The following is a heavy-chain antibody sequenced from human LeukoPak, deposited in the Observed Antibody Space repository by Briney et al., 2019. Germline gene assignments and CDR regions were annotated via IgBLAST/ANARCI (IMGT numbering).Heavy chain of an antibody. V-gene: IGHV4-59*01. CDR3: ARGDSTVTPKYFQY. D-gene: IGHD4-23*01. CDR2: IYYSGSI. CDR1: GGSISSYY. Sequence: PSETLSLTCTVSGGSISSYYWSWIRQPPGKGLEWIGYIYYSGSINYNPSLKSRVIISVDKSKNQFSLKLSSVTAADTAVYYCARGDSTVTPKYFQYWGQGTLVTVSS. J-gene: IGHJ1*01.